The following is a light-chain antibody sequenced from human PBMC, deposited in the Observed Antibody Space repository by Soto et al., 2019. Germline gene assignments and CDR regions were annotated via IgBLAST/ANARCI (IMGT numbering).Light chain of an antibody. J-gene: IGLJ3*02. CDR1: SGHSSYA. Sequence: QPVLTQSPSASASLGASVKLTCTLSSGHSSYAIAWHQQQPEKGPRFLMKLNSDGSHSKGDGIPDRFSGSSSGTERYLTISRLQSEDEDDYSCQTWDTGIRVFGGGTKLTVL. V-gene: IGLV4-69*01. CDR2: LNSDGSH. CDR3: QTWDTGIRV.